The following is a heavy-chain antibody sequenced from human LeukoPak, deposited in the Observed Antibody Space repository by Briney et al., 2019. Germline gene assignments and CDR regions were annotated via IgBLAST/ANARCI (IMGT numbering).Heavy chain of an antibody. CDR3: VSRACTITACYVASWRCFDH. Sequence: GGSLRLSCEASGLTFSRYWLTWVRQAPGKGLEWVANINEGGSEKNYVDSVKGRFTISRDNAKSSLYLQTNNLRDDDTAVYHCVSRACTITACYVASWRCFDHWGQGTPVTVSS. J-gene: IGHJ4*02. CDR2: INEGGSEK. CDR1: GLTFSRYW. D-gene: IGHD2-2*01. V-gene: IGHV3-7*03.